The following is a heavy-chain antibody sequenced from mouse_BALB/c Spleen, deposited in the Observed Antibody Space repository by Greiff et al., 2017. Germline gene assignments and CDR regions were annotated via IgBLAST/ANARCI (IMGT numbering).Heavy chain of an antibody. V-gene: IGHV2-9*02. J-gene: IGHJ1*01. CDR3: ARDLEYGNFYFDV. CDR1: GFSLPSYG. D-gene: IGHD2-10*02. CDR2: IWAGGST. Sequence: VKLVESGPGLVAPSQSLSITCTVSGFSLPSYGVHWVRQPPGKGLEWLGVIWAGGSTNYNSALMSRLSISKDNSKSQVFLKMNSLQTDDTAMYYCARDLEYGNFYFDVWGAGTTGTVSS.